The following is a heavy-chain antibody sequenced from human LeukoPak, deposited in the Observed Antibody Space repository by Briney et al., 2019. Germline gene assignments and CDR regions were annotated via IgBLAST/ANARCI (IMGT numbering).Heavy chain of an antibody. CDR3: AKEGRSWPYYYYYYMDV. D-gene: IGHD6-13*01. CDR2: IWYDGSNK. V-gene: IGHV3-33*06. Sequence: PGGSLRLSCAASGVTFSSYGMHWVRQAPGKGLEWVAVIWYDGSNKYYADSVKGRFTISRDSSKNTLYLQMNSLRAEDTAVYYCAKEGRSWPYYYYYYMDVWGKGTMVTVSS. J-gene: IGHJ6*03. CDR1: GVTFSSYG.